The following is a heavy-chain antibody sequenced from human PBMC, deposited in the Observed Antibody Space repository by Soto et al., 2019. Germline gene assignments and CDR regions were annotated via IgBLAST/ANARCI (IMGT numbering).Heavy chain of an antibody. V-gene: IGHV1-69*01. J-gene: IGHJ4*02. D-gene: IGHD1-26*01. CDR2: IIPIFGTA. CDR3: ARDGGRHSGGIDY. CDR1: GGTFSSYS. Sequence: QVQLVQSGAEVKKPGSSVKGSCKASGGTFSSYSINWVRQAPGHGREWMGEIIPIFGTANYAQKFQGRVTTTADESTSPGSMGLGSLRSEDTDVYYCARDGGRHSGGIDYWGQGTLVTVS.